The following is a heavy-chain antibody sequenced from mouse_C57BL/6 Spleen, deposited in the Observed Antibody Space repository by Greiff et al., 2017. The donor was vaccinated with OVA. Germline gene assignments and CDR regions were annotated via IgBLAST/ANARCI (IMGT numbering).Heavy chain of an antibody. J-gene: IGHJ1*03. CDR2: IDPETGGT. V-gene: IGHV1-15*01. D-gene: IGHD1-1*01. CDR3: TSGGSSLWYFDV. CDR1: GYTFTDYE. Sequence: VQLQQSGAELVRPGASVTLSCKASGYTFTDYEMHWVKQTPVHGLEWIGAIDPETGGTAYNQKFKGKAILTADKSSSTAYMELRSLTSEDSAVYYCTSGGSSLWYFDVWGTGTTVTVSS.